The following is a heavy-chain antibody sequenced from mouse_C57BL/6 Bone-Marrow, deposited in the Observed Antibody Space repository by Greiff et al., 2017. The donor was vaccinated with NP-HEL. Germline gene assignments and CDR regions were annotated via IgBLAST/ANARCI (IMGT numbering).Heavy chain of an antibody. J-gene: IGHJ1*03. CDR1: GFSFNTYA. D-gene: IGHD1-1*01. Sequence: EVKLVESGGGLVQPKGSLKLSCAASGFSFNTYAMNWVRQAPGKGLEWVARIRSKSNNYATYYADSVKDRFTISRDDSESMLYLQMNNLKTEDTAMYYCVRPTVRPYWYFDVWGTGTTVTVSS. CDR3: VRPTVRPYWYFDV. V-gene: IGHV10-1*01. CDR2: IRSKSNNYAT.